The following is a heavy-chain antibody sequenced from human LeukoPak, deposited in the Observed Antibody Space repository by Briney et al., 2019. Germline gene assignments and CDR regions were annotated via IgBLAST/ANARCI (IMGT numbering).Heavy chain of an antibody. D-gene: IGHD5-18*01. CDR1: GGSISSSTYY. Sequence: SETLSLTCTVSGGSISSSTYYWGWVRQPPGKGLDWIGSIFYIGSTQYTQYKPSLKSRVTISADTSKNQFSLKLRSVTAADTAVYYCARGPDTLTTATLDNWGQRTLVTVSS. J-gene: IGHJ4*02. CDR2: IFYIGST. CDR3: ARGPDTLTTATLDN. V-gene: IGHV4-39*07.